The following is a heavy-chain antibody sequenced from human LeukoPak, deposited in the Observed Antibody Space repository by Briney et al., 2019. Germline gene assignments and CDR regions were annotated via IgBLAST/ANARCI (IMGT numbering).Heavy chain of an antibody. CDR3: VRGDGHLLSSFVDY. CDR2: INSDGSIS. J-gene: IGHJ4*02. D-gene: IGHD2-2*01. CDR1: GFTFTSYG. Sequence: GGSLRLSCAASGFTFTSYGMHWARHAPGKGLVWVSRINSDGSISAYGDSVKGRFTISRDNAKNTLYLQMNSLRAGDTAMYYCVRGDGHLLSSFVDYWGQGTLVTVSS. V-gene: IGHV3-74*01.